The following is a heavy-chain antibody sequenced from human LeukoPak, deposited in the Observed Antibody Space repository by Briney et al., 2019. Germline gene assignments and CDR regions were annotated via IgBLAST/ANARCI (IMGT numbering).Heavy chain of an antibody. J-gene: IGHJ4*02. D-gene: IGHD3-16*01. V-gene: IGHV4-59*01. CDR3: SGFSPRLYYFGY. CDR1: GGSISSYY. Sequence: SETLSLTCTVSGGSISSYYWSWLRQPPGKGLEWIGYIYYSGSTNYNPSLKSRVTISVDTSKNQFSLKLSSVTAADTAVYYCSGFSPRLYYFGYWGQGTLVTVSS. CDR2: IYYSGST.